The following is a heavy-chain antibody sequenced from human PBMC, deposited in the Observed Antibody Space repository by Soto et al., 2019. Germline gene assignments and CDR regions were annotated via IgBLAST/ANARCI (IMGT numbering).Heavy chain of an antibody. V-gene: IGHV3-33*08. CDR1: RLTFTTYD. J-gene: IGHJ6*02. CDR3: AGEPRGGAYDMDV. CDR2: IWSDGSRQ. D-gene: IGHD3-16*01. Sequence: QVQLVESGGAVVQPATSLRLSCAASRLTFTTYDMHWVRQAPGKGLEWVALIWSDGSRQFYGGSVKGRFTISRDNSKNTLSLQMNSLRVEDTAVYYCAGEPRGGAYDMDVWGQGTTVTVSS.